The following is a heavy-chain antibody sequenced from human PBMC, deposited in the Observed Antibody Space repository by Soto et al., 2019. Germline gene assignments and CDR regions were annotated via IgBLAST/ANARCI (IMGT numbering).Heavy chain of an antibody. Sequence: ASVKVSCKASGYTFTSYGISWVRQAPGQGLEWMGWISAYNGNTNYAQKLQGRVTMTTDTSTSTAYMELRSLRSDDTAVYYCARESGAYYGILTGYYWYGMDVWGQGTTVTVSS. CDR1: GYTFTSYG. V-gene: IGHV1-18*04. D-gene: IGHD3-9*01. J-gene: IGHJ6*02. CDR3: ARESGAYYGILTGYYWYGMDV. CDR2: ISAYNGNT.